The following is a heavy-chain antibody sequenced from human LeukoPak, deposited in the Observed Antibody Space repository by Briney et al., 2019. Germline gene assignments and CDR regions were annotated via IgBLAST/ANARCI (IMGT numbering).Heavy chain of an antibody. Sequence: GGSLRLSCEASGFTFSSHWMGWVRQAPGKGLEWVANINPAGSDTYYVDSVKGRFTISRDNAKKSTFLQMNSLRVEETALYYCMKWGSAADIQDWGLGTLVTVSS. J-gene: IGHJ4*02. CDR1: GFTFSSHW. CDR3: MKWGSAADIQD. V-gene: IGHV3-7*03. CDR2: INPAGSDT. D-gene: IGHD6-25*01.